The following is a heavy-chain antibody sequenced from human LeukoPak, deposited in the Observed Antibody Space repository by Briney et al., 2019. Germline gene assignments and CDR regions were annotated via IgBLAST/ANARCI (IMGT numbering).Heavy chain of an antibody. CDR1: GDSVSSNSAA. Sequence: SQTLSLTCAISGDSVSSNSAAWNWIRQSPSRGLEWLGRTYYRSKWYNDYAVSVKSRITINPDTSKNQFSLQLSSVTPEDTAVYFCARGYSSGWYAPSGAFDIWGQGTMVTVSS. J-gene: IGHJ3*02. V-gene: IGHV6-1*01. CDR3: ARGYSSGWYAPSGAFDI. CDR2: TYYRSKWYN. D-gene: IGHD6-19*01.